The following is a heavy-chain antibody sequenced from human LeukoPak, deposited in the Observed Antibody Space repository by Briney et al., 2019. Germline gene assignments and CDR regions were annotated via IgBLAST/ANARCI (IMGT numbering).Heavy chain of an antibody. D-gene: IGHD3/OR15-3a*01. CDR3: ARVGIGTGPANWFDP. J-gene: IGHJ5*02. Sequence: VASVKVSCKASGGTFSSYAISWVRQAPGQGLEWMGGIIPIFGTANYAQKFQGGVTITADESTSTAYMELSSLRSEDTAVYYCARVGIGTGPANWFDPWGQGTLVTVSS. CDR2: IIPIFGTA. CDR1: GGTFSSYA. V-gene: IGHV1-69*13.